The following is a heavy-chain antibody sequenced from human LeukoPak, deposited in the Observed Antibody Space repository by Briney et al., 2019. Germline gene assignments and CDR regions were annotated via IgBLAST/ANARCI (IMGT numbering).Heavy chain of an antibody. V-gene: IGHV3-49*04. CDR2: IRSKVNGGTT. D-gene: IGHD3-22*01. CDR1: GFTFGDYH. J-gene: IGHJ4*02. Sequence: PGGSLRLSCTASGFTFGDYHMSWVRQAQGKGLEWVGFIRSKVNGGTTEYAASVKGRFTISRDDFKSIAYLQMNSLRIEDTAVYYCARRAGDYSHPYDYWGQGTLVTVSS. CDR3: ARRAGDYSHPYDY.